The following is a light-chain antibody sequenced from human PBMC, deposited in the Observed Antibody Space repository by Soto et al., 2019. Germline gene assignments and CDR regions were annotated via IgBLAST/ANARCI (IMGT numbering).Light chain of an antibody. CDR3: IQGTHWPPWT. Sequence: DVVMTQSPLSLPVTLGQPASISCRSSQSLVSSDGDTYLNWFQQRPGQSPRRLIYKVSNRDSGVPDRSSGSGSGTDFTLKISRVEAEDVGVYYCIQGTHWPPWTFGQGTKVEIK. V-gene: IGKV2-30*01. CDR1: QSLVSSDGDTY. J-gene: IGKJ1*01. CDR2: KVS.